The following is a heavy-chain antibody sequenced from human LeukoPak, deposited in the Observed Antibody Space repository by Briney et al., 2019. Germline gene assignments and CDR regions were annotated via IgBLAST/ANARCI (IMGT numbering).Heavy chain of an antibody. D-gene: IGHD6-13*01. CDR2: INHSGSS. CDR1: RGSFSGYY. Sequence: SETLSLTCAVYRGSFSGYYWSWIRQPPGKGLEWIEEINHSGSSNYNPSLKSRVTISVDTSKNQFSLKLSSVTAADTAVYYCARALRFSSSWYNLDPWGQGTLVTVSS. J-gene: IGHJ5*02. V-gene: IGHV4-34*01. CDR3: ARALRFSSSWYNLDP.